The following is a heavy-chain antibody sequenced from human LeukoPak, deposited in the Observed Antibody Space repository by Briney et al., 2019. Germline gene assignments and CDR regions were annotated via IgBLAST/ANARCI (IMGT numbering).Heavy chain of an antibody. Sequence: PGGSLRLSCAASGFTFSSYSMNWVRQAPGKGLEWVSSISSSSSYIYYADSVKGRFTISRDNAKNSLYLQMNSLRAEDTAVYYCARAKLDSSGYYYSYYFDYWGQGTLVTVSS. CDR2: ISSSSSYI. CDR3: ARAKLDSSGYYYSYYFDY. CDR1: GFTFSSYS. V-gene: IGHV3-21*01. D-gene: IGHD3-22*01. J-gene: IGHJ4*02.